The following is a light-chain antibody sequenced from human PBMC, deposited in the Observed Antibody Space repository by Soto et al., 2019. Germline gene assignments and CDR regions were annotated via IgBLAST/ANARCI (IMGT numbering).Light chain of an antibody. CDR1: QSVSSSY. J-gene: IGKJ1*01. V-gene: IGKV3-20*01. Sequence: EMVMTQSPSTLSVSPGERATLSCRASQSVSSSYLAWYQQKPGQAPRLLIYGASSRATGIPDRFSGSGSGTDFTLTISRLEPEDFAVYYCQQYGSSPTTFGQGTKVDIK. CDR3: QQYGSSPTT. CDR2: GAS.